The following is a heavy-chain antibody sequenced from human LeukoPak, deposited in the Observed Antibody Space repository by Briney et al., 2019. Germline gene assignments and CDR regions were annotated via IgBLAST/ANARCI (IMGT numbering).Heavy chain of an antibody. Sequence: GGSLRLSCAASGFTFSDYYMSWIRQAPGKGLEWVSYISSSGSTIYYADSVKGRFTISRDNSKNTLYLQMNSLRAEDTAVYYCARSYYYDSSGYLAYWGQGTLVTVSS. CDR3: ARSYYYDSSGYLAY. CDR1: GFTFSDYY. D-gene: IGHD3-22*01. V-gene: IGHV3-11*04. CDR2: ISSSGSTI. J-gene: IGHJ4*02.